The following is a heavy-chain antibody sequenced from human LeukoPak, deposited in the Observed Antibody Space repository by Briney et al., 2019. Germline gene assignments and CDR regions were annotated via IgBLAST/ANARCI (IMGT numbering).Heavy chain of an antibody. Sequence: PSETLSLTCTVSGGSINGYYWTWIRQPPGKGLEWIGYISDSGSTNHNPPLKSRVSMSVGSSNTDFSLRLNSVTAADTAVYYCARVFRGAVTSNWFDPWGQGTLVTVSS. CDR1: GGSINGYY. CDR2: ISDSGST. D-gene: IGHD4-17*01. J-gene: IGHJ5*02. CDR3: ARVFRGAVTSNWFDP. V-gene: IGHV4-59*01.